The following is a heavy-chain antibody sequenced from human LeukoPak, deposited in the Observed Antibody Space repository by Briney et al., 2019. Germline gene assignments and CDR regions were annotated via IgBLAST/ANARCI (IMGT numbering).Heavy chain of an antibody. Sequence: GGSLRLSCTASGFTFGDYAMSWVRQAPGKGLEWVGFIRSKAYGGTTEYAASVKGRFTISRDDSKGIAYLQMNSLKTEDTAVYYCTRVGSQADFWSGYHYVGVDYWGQGTLVTVSS. D-gene: IGHD3-3*01. CDR1: GFTFGDYA. CDR3: TRVGSQADFWSGYHYVGVDY. V-gene: IGHV3-49*04. CDR2: IRSKAYGGTT. J-gene: IGHJ4*02.